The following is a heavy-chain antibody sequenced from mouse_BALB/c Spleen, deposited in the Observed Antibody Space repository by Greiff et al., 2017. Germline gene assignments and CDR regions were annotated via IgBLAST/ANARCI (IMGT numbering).Heavy chain of an antibody. Sequence: QVQLQQSGAELARPGASVKLSCKASGYTFTSYWMQWVKQRPGQGLEWIGAIYPGDGDTRYTQKFKGKATLTADKSSSTAYMQLSSLASEDSAVYYCARGVRDGPAWFAYWGQGTLVTVSA. CDR3: ARGVRDGPAWFAY. J-gene: IGHJ3*01. D-gene: IGHD5-1*01. CDR1: GYTFTSYW. CDR2: IYPGDGDT. V-gene: IGHV1-87*01.